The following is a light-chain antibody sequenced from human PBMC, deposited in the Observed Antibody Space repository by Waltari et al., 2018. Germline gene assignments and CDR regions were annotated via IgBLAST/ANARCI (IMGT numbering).Light chain of an antibody. CDR2: RVS. Sequence: DVVVTQSPLSLPVTPGQPDSMSCSSSPSLLYRDGYTYLNWFHQRPGQSPRRLIYRVSSRDSGVPDRFSGSGSGADFTLNISRVEAEDVGVYYCMQGAHWPPTFGQGTNLDIK. J-gene: IGKJ1*01. CDR3: MQGAHWPPT. CDR1: PSLLYRDGYTY. V-gene: IGKV2-30*01.